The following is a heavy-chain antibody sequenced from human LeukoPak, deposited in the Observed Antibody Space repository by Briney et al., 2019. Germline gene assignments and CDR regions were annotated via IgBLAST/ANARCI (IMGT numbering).Heavy chain of an antibody. CDR1: GFTFSSYW. CDR2: IKQDGSEK. CDR3: ARDYYFDY. J-gene: IGHJ4*02. V-gene: IGHV3-7*01. Sequence: PGGSLRLSCAAPGFTFSSYWMSWVRQAPGKGLEWVANIKQDGSEKYYVDSVKGRFTISRDNAKNSLYLQMNSLRAEDTAVYYCARDYYFDYWGQGTLVNVSS.